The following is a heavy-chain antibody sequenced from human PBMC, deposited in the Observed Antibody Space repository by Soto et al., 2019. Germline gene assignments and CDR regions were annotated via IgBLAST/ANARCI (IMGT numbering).Heavy chain of an antibody. Sequence: SETLSLTCAVYGGSFSGYYWSWIRQPPGKGLEWIGEINHSGSTNYNPSLKSRVTISVDTSKNQFSLKLSSVTAADTAVYYCARAPPVPAAITPHQFDYWGQGTLVTVSS. CDR1: GGSFSGYY. CDR3: ARAPPVPAAITPHQFDY. J-gene: IGHJ4*02. D-gene: IGHD2-2*01. CDR2: INHSGST. V-gene: IGHV4-34*01.